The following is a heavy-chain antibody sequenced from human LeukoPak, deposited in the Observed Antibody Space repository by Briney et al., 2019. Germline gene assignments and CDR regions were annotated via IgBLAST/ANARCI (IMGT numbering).Heavy chain of an antibody. CDR3: RWLRLNYYYMDV. D-gene: IGHD5-12*01. CDR1: GFTFSGSA. V-gene: IGHV3-73*01. J-gene: IGHJ6*03. Sequence: GGSLRLSCAASGFTFSGSAMHWVRQASGKGLEWVGRIRSKANSYATAYAASVKGRFTISRDDSKNTAYLQMNSLKTEDTAVYYCRWLRLNYYYMDVWGKGTTVTVSS. CDR2: IRSKANSYAT.